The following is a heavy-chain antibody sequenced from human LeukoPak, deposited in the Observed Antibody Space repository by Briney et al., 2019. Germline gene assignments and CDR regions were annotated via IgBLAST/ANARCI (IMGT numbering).Heavy chain of an antibody. D-gene: IGHD1-26*01. CDR1: GFTFSSYS. Sequence: GGSLRLSCAASGFTFSSYSMNWVRQAPGKGLEWVSSISSSSSYIYYADSVKGRFTISRDNAKNSLYLQMNSLRAEDTAVYYCARDSGSYFYYYYYMDVWGKGTTVTVSS. J-gene: IGHJ6*03. CDR2: ISSSSSYI. V-gene: IGHV3-21*01. CDR3: ARDSGSYFYYYYYMDV.